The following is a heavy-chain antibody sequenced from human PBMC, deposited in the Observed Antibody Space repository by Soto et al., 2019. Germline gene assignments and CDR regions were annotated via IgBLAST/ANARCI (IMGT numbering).Heavy chain of an antibody. Sequence: SETLSLTCAVSGGSISSYYWSWIRQPPGKGLEWIGYIYYSGSTNYNPSLKSRVTISVDTSKNQFSLKLSSVTAADTAVYYCARRYGGPLDYWGQGTLVTV. CDR2: IYYSGST. CDR1: GGSISSYY. V-gene: IGHV4-59*08. D-gene: IGHD4-17*01. CDR3: ARRYGGPLDY. J-gene: IGHJ4*02.